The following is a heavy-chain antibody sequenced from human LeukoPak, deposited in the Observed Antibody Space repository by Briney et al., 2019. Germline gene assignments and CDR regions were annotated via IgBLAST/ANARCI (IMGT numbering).Heavy chain of an antibody. CDR2: IYYSGST. J-gene: IGHJ5*02. CDR3: ARQGWGAGYGTTWYLRWFDP. CDR1: GGSISSSGYY. D-gene: IGHD6-13*01. V-gene: IGHV4-39*01. Sequence: SETLSLTCTVSGGSISSSGYYWGWIRQPPGKGLEWIGSIYYSGSTYYNPSLKSRVTISVDTSRNQFSLKLRSVTVADTAVYYCARQGWGAGYGTTWYLRWFDPWGQGTLVTVSS.